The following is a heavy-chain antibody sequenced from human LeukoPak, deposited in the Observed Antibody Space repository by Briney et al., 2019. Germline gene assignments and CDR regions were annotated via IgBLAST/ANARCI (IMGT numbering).Heavy chain of an antibody. Sequence: GGSLRLSCAASGFTVSSKYMSWVRQAPGKGLEWVSIIYSGGSTDYADSVKGRFTISRDNSKNTLYLQMNSLTAEDTAVYYCATGGHYYDSSDYYYAFDYWGQGTLVTVSS. CDR3: ATGGHYYDSSDYYYAFDY. D-gene: IGHD3-22*01. CDR1: GFTVSSKY. J-gene: IGHJ4*02. CDR2: IYSGGST. V-gene: IGHV3-66*01.